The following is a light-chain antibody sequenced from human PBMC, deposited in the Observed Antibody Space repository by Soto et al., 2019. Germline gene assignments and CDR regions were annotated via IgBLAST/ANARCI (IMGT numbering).Light chain of an antibody. CDR2: DNN. V-gene: IGLV1-51*01. J-gene: IGLJ1*01. CDR1: SSNIGNNY. CDR3: GAWDSRLSADV. Sequence: QSVLTQPPSVSAAPGQKVTISCSGSSSNIGNNYVSWYQQLPGTAPKLLIYDNNERPSGIPDRFSGSTSGTSATLGITGLQTGDEADYYCGAWDSRLSADVFGTGTKLTVL.